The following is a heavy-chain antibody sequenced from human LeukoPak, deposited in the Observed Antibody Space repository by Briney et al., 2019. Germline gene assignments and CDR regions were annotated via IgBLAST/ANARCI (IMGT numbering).Heavy chain of an antibody. D-gene: IGHD1-1*01. CDR3: ARVSWFPGTSYYYMDV. CDR2: IYYSGTT. CDR1: GGSISNYY. Sequence: PSETLSLTCTVSGGSISNYYWSWIRQPPGKGLEWIGYIYYSGTTNYNPSLKSRVTISLDTSKNQFSLKLTSVTAADTAVYYCARVSWFPGTSYYYMDVWGKGTTVTVSS. J-gene: IGHJ6*03. V-gene: IGHV4-59*01.